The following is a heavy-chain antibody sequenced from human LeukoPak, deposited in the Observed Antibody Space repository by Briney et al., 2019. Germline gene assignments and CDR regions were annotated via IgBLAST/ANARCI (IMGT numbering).Heavy chain of an antibody. D-gene: IGHD1-26*01. CDR1: GFTFSSYA. J-gene: IGHJ3*02. Sequence: PGGSLRLSCAASGFTFSSYAMSWVRQAPGKGLEWVSAISGSGGSTYYTDSVKGRFTISRDNSKNTLYLQMNSLRAEDTAVYYCAKLIHIVGATWGPDAFDIWGQGTMVTVSS. V-gene: IGHV3-23*01. CDR2: ISGSGGST. CDR3: AKLIHIVGATWGPDAFDI.